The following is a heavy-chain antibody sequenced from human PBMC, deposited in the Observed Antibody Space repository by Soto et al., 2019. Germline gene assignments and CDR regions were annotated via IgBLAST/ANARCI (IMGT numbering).Heavy chain of an antibody. CDR3: ARVILRFLEWSKYYGMDV. CDR2: IIPIFGTE. V-gene: IGHV1-69*01. D-gene: IGHD3-3*01. J-gene: IGHJ6*02. Sequence: QVQLVQSGAEVKKPGSSVKVSCKASGGTFSSYAISWVRQAPGQGLEWMGGIIPIFGTENYAQKFQGRVTITADESTSTAYMELSSLRSEDTAVYYCARVILRFLEWSKYYGMDVWGQGTTVTVSS. CDR1: GGTFSSYA.